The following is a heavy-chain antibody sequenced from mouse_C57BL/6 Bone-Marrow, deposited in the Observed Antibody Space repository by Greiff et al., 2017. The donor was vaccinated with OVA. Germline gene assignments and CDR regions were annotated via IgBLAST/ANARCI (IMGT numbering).Heavy chain of an antibody. CDR1: GFTFSDFY. J-gene: IGHJ4*01. CDR2: SRNKANDYTT. D-gene: IGHD2-3*01. Sequence: EVQVVDFGGGLVQSGRSLRLSCATSGFTFSDFYMEWVRQAPGKGLEWIAASRNKANDYTTEYSSSVKGRFIVSRDTSQSILYLQMNALRAEDTAMYYCARSIYDGYYDYAMDYRGQRTTVTVST. V-gene: IGHV7-1*01. CDR3: ARSIYDGYYDYAMDY.